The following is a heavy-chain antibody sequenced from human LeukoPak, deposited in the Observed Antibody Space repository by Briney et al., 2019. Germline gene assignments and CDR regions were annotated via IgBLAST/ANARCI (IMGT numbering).Heavy chain of an antibody. Sequence: PGGSLRLSCAASGFTFSAYSMNWVRQAPGKGLEWVSYITTSSTTIYYADSVKGRFTISRDSAKNSLYLEMNSLRDGDTAVYYCARGSVGSTKRCYFDYWGQGTLVTVSS. CDR1: GFTFSAYS. V-gene: IGHV3-48*02. CDR2: ITTSSTTI. J-gene: IGHJ4*02. CDR3: ARGSVGSTKRCYFDY. D-gene: IGHD1-26*01.